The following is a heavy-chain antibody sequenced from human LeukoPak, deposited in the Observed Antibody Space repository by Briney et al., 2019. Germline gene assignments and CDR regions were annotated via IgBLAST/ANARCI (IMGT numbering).Heavy chain of an antibody. Sequence: QSGGSLRLSCAASGFTFSSYWMSWVRQAPGKGLEWVANIKQDGSEKYYVDSVKGRFTISRDNAKNSLYLQMNSLRAEDTAVYYCARVQRGYSYGLDYWGQGTLVTVSS. CDR2: IKQDGSEK. CDR3: ARVQRGYSYGLDY. D-gene: IGHD5-18*01. J-gene: IGHJ4*02. V-gene: IGHV3-7*01. CDR1: GFTFSSYW.